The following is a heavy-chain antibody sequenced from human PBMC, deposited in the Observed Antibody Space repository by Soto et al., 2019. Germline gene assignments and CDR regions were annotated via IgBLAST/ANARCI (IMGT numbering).Heavy chain of an antibody. J-gene: IGHJ5*02. CDR3: ARGGVTIFGVVQNWFDP. Sequence: QVQLVQSGAEVKKPGASVKVSCKASGYTFTGYYMHWVRQAPGQGLEWMGWINPNSGGTNYAQKFQGWVTMTRDTSSSTASMELSRLRSDDTAVYYGARGGVTIFGVVQNWFDPWGQGTLVTVSS. CDR1: GYTFTGYY. D-gene: IGHD3-3*01. CDR2: INPNSGGT. V-gene: IGHV1-2*04.